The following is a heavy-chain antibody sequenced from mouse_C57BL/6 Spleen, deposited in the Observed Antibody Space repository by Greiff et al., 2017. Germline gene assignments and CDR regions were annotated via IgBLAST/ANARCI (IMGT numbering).Heavy chain of an antibody. Sequence: QVQLQQPGAELVKPGASVKLSCKASGYTFTSYWMHWVKQRPGRGLEWIGRIDPNSGGTKYNEKFKSKATLTVDKPSSTAYMQLSSLTSEDSAVYYCARPIITTVVAPYAMDYWGQGTSVTVSS. D-gene: IGHD1-1*01. V-gene: IGHV1-72*01. CDR1: GYTFTSYW. J-gene: IGHJ4*01. CDR2: IDPNSGGT. CDR3: ARPIITTVVAPYAMDY.